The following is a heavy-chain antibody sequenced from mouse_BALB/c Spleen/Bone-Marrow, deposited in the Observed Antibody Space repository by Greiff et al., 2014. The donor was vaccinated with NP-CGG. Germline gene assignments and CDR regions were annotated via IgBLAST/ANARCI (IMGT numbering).Heavy chain of an antibody. CDR2: INPYNDGT. V-gene: IGHV1-14*01. CDR1: GYTFTAYV. CDR3: AREGWLLRFDY. J-gene: IGHJ2*01. Sequence: EVQLQQSGPELVKPGASVKMSCKASGYTFTAYVMHWVKQKPGQGLEWIGYINPYNDGTNYIEKFKGKATLTSDIPSSTAYMELSSLTSEDSAAYYCAREGWLLRFDYWGQGTTLTVSS. D-gene: IGHD2-3*01.